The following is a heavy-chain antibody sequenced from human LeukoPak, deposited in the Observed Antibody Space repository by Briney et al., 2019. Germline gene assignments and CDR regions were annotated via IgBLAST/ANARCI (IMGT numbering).Heavy chain of an antibody. V-gene: IGHV4-59*01. Sequence: SETLSLTCTVAGGSISSYYWSWIRQPPGKVLEWIGYIYYSGGTNYNPSLQSRLTISVDTSKNLFSLRVSSVTAADTAVYCCARSPTGGSPFFDYWGQGTLVTVSS. CDR1: GGSISSYY. D-gene: IGHD2-15*01. CDR2: IYYSGGT. J-gene: IGHJ4*02. CDR3: ARSPTGGSPFFDY.